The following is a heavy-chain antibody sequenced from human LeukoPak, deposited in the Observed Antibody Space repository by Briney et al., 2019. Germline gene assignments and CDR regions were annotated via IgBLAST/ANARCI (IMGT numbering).Heavy chain of an antibody. CDR1: GYKFTSYG. CDR3: ARGATENWFDP. CDR2: ISAYNGNT. D-gene: IGHD5-12*01. V-gene: IGHV1-18*01. J-gene: IGHJ5*02. Sequence: AASVKVSCKASGYKFTSYGISWVRQAPGQGLDWMGWISAYNGNTNYAHNLQGRVTMTTDTSTSTAYMELRSLRSDDTAVYYGARGATENWFDPWGQGTLVTVSS.